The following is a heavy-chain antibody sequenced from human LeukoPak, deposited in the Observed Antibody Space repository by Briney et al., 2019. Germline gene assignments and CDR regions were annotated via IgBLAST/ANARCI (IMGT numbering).Heavy chain of an antibody. CDR2: ISGSGGGT. J-gene: IGHJ6*04. CDR3: AELGITMIGGV. V-gene: IGHV3-23*01. D-gene: IGHD3-10*02. Sequence: GGSLRHSCAASGFTFSSYAMSWVRQAPGKGLEWVSAISGSGGGTYYADSVKGRFTISRDNAKNSLYLQMNSLRDEDTAVYYCAELGITMIGGVWGKGTTVTISS. CDR1: GFTFSSYA.